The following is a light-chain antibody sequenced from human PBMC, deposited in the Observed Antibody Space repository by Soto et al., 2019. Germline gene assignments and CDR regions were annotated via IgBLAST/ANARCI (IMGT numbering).Light chain of an antibody. Sequence: QLVLTQPASVSGSPGQSITISCTGTSSDVGSYKLVSWYQQHPGKAPKLMIYEGSKRPSGVSDRFSGSKSGNTASLTISGLQAEDEADYYCCSYAGSSTWVFGGGTKLTVL. J-gene: IGLJ3*02. CDR3: CSYAGSSTWV. CDR1: SSDVGSYKL. CDR2: EGS. V-gene: IGLV2-23*01.